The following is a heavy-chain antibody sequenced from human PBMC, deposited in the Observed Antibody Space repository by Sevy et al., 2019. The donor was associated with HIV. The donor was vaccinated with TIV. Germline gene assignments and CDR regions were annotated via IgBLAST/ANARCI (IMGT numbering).Heavy chain of an antibody. CDR3: ARDFTEGLLGGHLFDY. CDR2: IWYDGSNK. V-gene: IGHV3-30*02. Sequence: GGSLRLSCAASGFTFSKYGMHWVRQAPGKGLEWVALIWYDGSNKYYADSVKGRFTISRDNSKNTLYLQMNSLRAEDTAVYYCARDFTEGLLGGHLFDYWGQGTLVTVSS. J-gene: IGHJ4*02. CDR1: GFTFSKYG. D-gene: IGHD1-26*01.